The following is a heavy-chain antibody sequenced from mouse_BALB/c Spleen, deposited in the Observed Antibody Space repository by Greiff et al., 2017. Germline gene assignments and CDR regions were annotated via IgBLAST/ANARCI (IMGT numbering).Heavy chain of an antibody. J-gene: IGHJ3*01. V-gene: IGHV1-9*01. D-gene: IGHD2-4*01. Sequence: QLKQSGAELMKPGASVKISCKATGYTFSSYWIEWVKQRPGHGLEWIGEILPGSGSTNYNEKFKGKATFTADTSSNTAYMQLSSLTSEDSAVYYCARGNMGAYDYPFAYWGQGTLVTVSA. CDR2: ILPGSGST. CDR3: ARGNMGAYDYPFAY. CDR1: GYTFSSYW.